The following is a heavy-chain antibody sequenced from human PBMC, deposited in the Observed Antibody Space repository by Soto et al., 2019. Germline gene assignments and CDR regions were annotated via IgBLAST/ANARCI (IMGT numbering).Heavy chain of an antibody. Sequence: SVKVSCKASGGTFSSYAISWGRQAPGQGLEWMGGIIPIFGTANYAQKFQGRVTITADESTSTAYMELSSLRSEDTAVYYCARNDFWSGYYTYYYYGMDVWGQGTTVTVSS. CDR2: IIPIFGTA. CDR3: ARNDFWSGYYTYYYYGMDV. J-gene: IGHJ6*02. D-gene: IGHD3-3*01. V-gene: IGHV1-69*13. CDR1: GGTFSSYA.